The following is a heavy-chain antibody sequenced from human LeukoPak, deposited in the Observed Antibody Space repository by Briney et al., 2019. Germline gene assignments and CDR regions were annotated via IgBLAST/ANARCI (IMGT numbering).Heavy chain of an antibody. CDR3: VRRDPGWNYFDY. CDR2: IFYTGKN. CDR1: GGSINSHY. D-gene: IGHD6-19*01. Sequence: SETLSLTCAVSGGSINSHYWGWIRQPPGKGLQWIGDIFYTGKNNYNPSLKSRVTISLDTSKDHLSLHLTSVLAADMAIYYCVRRDPGWNYFDYWGQGILVTVSS. V-gene: IGHV4-59*08. J-gene: IGHJ4*02.